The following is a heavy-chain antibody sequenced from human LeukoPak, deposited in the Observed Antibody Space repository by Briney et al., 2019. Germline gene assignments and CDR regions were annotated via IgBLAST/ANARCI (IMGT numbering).Heavy chain of an antibody. V-gene: IGHV3-74*01. J-gene: IGHJ4*02. D-gene: IGHD6-13*01. CDR1: GFTFSNYW. Sequence: GGSLRLSCAASGFTFSNYWMHWVRQAPGKGLVWVSRINSDESTTTYADSAKGRFTISRDNAKSTVYLQMNSLRAEDTAMYYCARDGSWPKTFDHWGQGTLVTVSS. CDR3: ARDGSWPKTFDH. CDR2: INSDESTT.